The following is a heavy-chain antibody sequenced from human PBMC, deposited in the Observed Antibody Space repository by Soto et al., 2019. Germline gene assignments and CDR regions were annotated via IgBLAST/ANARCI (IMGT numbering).Heavy chain of an antibody. V-gene: IGHV1-46*01. CDR2: INPDGGGT. D-gene: IGHD4-4*01. CDR1: GYTFTSSY. J-gene: IGHJ6*02. CDR3: AVGGNYLSMDV. Sequence: QVQLVQSGAEVKKPGASVKVSCKASGYTFTSSYMHWVRLAPGQGLEWMGIINPDGGGTSYAQQFQGTVIMTRDTSTSTVYMEMSSLRSEDTAVYYCAVGGNYLSMDVWGQGTTVTVSS.